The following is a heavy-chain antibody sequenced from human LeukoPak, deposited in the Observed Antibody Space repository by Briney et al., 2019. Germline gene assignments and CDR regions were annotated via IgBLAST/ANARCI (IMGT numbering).Heavy chain of an antibody. D-gene: IGHD5-18*01. J-gene: IGHJ3*02. V-gene: IGHV4-34*01. CDR1: GGSFSGYY. CDR2: INHSGST. Sequence: SETLSLTCAVYGGSFSGYYWSWIRQPPGKGLEWIGEINHSGSTNYNPSLKSRVTISVDTSKNQFSLKLSSVTAADTAVYYCARRRYSYGYVGPICFDIRGQGTMVTVSS. CDR3: ARRRYSYGYVGPICFDI.